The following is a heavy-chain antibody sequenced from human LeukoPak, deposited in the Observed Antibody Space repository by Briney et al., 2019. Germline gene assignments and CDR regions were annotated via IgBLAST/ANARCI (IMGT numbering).Heavy chain of an antibody. CDR3: ARWNYDYVWGSYHFNP. D-gene: IGHD3-16*01. CDR1: GGSISICDYY. Sequence: PSQTLSLTCTVPGGSISICDYYWSWIRQPPGKGLEWIGYIYYSGSTYYNPSLKSRVTISVDTSKNQFSLKLSSVPAADTAVYYCARWNYDYVWGSYHFNPWGQGTLVTVSS. CDR2: IYYSGST. J-gene: IGHJ5*02. V-gene: IGHV4-30-4*01.